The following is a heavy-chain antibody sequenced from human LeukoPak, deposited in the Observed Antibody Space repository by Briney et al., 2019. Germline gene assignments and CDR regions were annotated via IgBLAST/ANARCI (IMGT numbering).Heavy chain of an antibody. CDR2: TYHGGGT. Sequence: SGTLSLTCAVSGGSISSSDWWSWVRQPPGEGLEWIGETYHGGGTHYNPSLESRVAISVDKSQNQFSLELTSVTAADTAVYYCARVGTGTGSFDYWGQGTLVTVSS. V-gene: IGHV4-4*02. CDR3: ARVGTGTGSFDY. CDR1: GGSISSSDW. D-gene: IGHD1-1*01. J-gene: IGHJ4*02.